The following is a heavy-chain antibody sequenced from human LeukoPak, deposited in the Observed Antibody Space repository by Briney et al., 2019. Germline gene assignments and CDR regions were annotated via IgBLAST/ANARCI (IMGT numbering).Heavy chain of an antibody. J-gene: IGHJ4*02. CDR1: GYSFTSYW. V-gene: IGHV5-10-1*01. CDR2: IDPSDSYT. D-gene: IGHD3-16*02. CDR3: ARVIHLGELSLYDY. Sequence: HGESLKISCKSSGYSFTSYWISWVRQMPGKGLEWTGRIDPSDSYTNYSPSFQGHVTISADKSISTAYLQWSSLKASDTAMYYCARVIHLGELSLYDYWGQGTLVTVSS.